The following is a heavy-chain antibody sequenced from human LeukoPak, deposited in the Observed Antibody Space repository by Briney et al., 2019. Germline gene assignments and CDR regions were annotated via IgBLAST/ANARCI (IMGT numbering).Heavy chain of an antibody. Sequence: GGSLRLSCAASGFNVSNNYMTWVRQAPGKGLEWVSLIYSSGSTYYADSVKGRFTISRDNSKNTLYLQVNSLRAEDTAVYYCARSLYYDFWSGYYSDYFDYWGQGTLVTVSS. J-gene: IGHJ4*02. CDR1: GFNVSNNY. CDR2: IYSSGST. CDR3: ARSLYYDFWSGYYSDYFDY. V-gene: IGHV3-53*01. D-gene: IGHD3-3*01.